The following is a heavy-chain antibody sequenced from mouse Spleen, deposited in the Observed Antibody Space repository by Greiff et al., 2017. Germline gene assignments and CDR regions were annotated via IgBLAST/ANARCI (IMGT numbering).Heavy chain of an antibody. CDR2: LFPGSGST. V-gene: IGHV1-75*01. CDR3: AREGRGSSPYWYIDV. CDR1: GYTFTVYY. J-gene: IGHJ1*01. Sequence: QVQLQQSGPELVKPGASVLISCKASGYTFTVYYINWVKQRPGQGLVWIGWLFPGSGSTYYNEKFKVKATHTVDTSSSTAYMLLSSLTSEDSAVYFCAREGRGSSPYWYIDVWGAGTTVTVSS. D-gene: IGHD1-1*01.